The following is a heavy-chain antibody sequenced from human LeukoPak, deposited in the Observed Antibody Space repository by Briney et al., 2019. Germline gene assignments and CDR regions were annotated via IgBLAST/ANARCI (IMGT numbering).Heavy chain of an antibody. D-gene: IGHD6-13*01. Sequence: DPSETLSLTCAVSGGSISSGGYSWSWIRQPRGKGLEWIGYIYHSGSTYYNPSLKSRVTISVDRSKNQFSLKLSSVTAADTAVYYCARDPFGIAGNWFDPWGQGTLVTVSS. CDR3: ARDPFGIAGNWFDP. CDR2: IYHSGST. CDR1: GGSISSGGYS. J-gene: IGHJ5*02. V-gene: IGHV4-30-2*01.